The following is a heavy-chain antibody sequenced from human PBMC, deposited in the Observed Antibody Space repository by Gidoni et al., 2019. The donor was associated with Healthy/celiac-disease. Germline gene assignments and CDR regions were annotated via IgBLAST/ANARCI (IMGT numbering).Heavy chain of an antibody. Sequence: QVQLVQSGAEVKKPGASVKVSCKASGYTFTSYDINWVRQATGQGLEWMGWMNPNSGNTGYAQKFQGRVTMTRNTSISTAYMELSSLRSEDTAVYYCVCYGSGYPFYYFDYWGQGTLVTVSS. CDR1: GYTFTSYD. CDR3: VCYGSGYPFYYFDY. CDR2: MNPNSGNT. D-gene: IGHD3-10*01. J-gene: IGHJ4*02. V-gene: IGHV1-8*01.